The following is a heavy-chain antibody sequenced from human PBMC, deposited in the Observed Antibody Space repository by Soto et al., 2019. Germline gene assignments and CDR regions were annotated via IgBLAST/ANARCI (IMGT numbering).Heavy chain of an antibody. CDR3: AKYVPQVVVTTGAFDI. D-gene: IGHD3-22*01. CDR2: ISGVST. Sequence: LSLSCAASGFTFSSYAMSWVRQAPGKGLEWVSTISGVSTYYADSVKGRFTFSRDNSKNTVYLQMNSLRAEDTAVYYCAKYVPQVVVTTGAFDIWGQGTMVTVSS. J-gene: IGHJ3*02. CDR1: GFTFSSYA. V-gene: IGHV3-23*01.